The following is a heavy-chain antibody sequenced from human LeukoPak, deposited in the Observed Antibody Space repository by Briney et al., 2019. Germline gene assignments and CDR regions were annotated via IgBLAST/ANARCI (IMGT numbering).Heavy chain of an antibody. CDR2: IYYSGST. CDR1: GGSISSYY. J-gene: IGHJ4*02. CDR3: ARHSVLRYFAYRDY. V-gene: IGHV4-59*08. Sequence: SETLSLTCTVSGGSISSYYWSWIRQPPGKGLEWIGYIYYSGSTNYNPSLKSRVTISVDTSKNQFSLKLSSVTAADTAVYYCARHSVLRYFAYRDYWGQGTLVTVSS. D-gene: IGHD3-9*01.